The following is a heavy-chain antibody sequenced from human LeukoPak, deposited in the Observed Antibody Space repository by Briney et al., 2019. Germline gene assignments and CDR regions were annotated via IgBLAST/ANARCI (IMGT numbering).Heavy chain of an antibody. V-gene: IGHV4-34*01. J-gene: IGHJ4*02. D-gene: IGHD3-16*02. CDR3: ARGMLYYDYVWGSYRYPYYFDY. CDR1: GGSFSGYY. Sequence: SETLSLTCAVYGGSFSGYYWSWIRQPPGKGLEWIGEINHSGSTNYNPSLKSRVTISVGTSKNQFSLKLSSVTAADTAVYYCARGMLYYDYVWGSYRYPYYFDYWGQGTLVTVSS. CDR2: INHSGST.